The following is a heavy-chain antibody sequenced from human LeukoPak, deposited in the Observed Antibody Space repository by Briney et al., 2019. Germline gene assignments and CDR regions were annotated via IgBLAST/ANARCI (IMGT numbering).Heavy chain of an antibody. D-gene: IGHD3-9*01. Sequence: GGSLRLSCAASGFTFSSYAMSWVRQAPGEGVEWVSAISGSGGSAYYADSVKGRFTTSRDNSKNTLYLQMNSLRSDDTAVYYCAVHYDILTGYYPSYYFDYWGQGTLVTVSS. J-gene: IGHJ4*02. CDR2: ISGSGGSA. V-gene: IGHV3-23*01. CDR1: GFTFSSYA. CDR3: AVHYDILTGYYPSYYFDY.